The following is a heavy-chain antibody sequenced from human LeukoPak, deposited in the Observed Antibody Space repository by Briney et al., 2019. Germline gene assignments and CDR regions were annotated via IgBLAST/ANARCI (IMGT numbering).Heavy chain of an antibody. CDR1: GYTFTSYG. J-gene: IGHJ5*02. V-gene: IGHV1-8*03. CDR2: MNPNSGNT. D-gene: IGHD4-17*01. Sequence: ASVKVSCKASGYTFTSYGINWVRQATGQGLEWMGWMNPNSGNTGYAQKFQGRVTITRNTSISTAYMELSSLRSEDTAVYYCARYGRLNWFDPWGQGTLVTVSS. CDR3: ARYGRLNWFDP.